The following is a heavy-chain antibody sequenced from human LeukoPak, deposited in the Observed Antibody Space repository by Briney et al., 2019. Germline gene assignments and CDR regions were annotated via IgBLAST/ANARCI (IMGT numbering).Heavy chain of an antibody. Sequence: GESLKISCKGSGYSFTNYWIGWVRQMPGKGLEWMGIIYPPDSDTRYSPSFQGQVTISADKSISAAYLQWSSLKASDTAMYYCARGGYCSNPNCLGGFDIWGQGTMVTVSS. CDR3: ARGGYCSNPNCLGGFDI. CDR2: IYPPDSDT. V-gene: IGHV5-51*01. D-gene: IGHD2-2*01. J-gene: IGHJ3*02. CDR1: GYSFTNYW.